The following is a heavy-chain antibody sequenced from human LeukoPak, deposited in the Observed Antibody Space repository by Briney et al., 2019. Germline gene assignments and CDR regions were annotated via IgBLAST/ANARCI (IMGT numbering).Heavy chain of an antibody. Sequence: NPSGTLSLTCAVSGGSISSSNWWSWVRQPPGKGLEWIGEMYHSGSTNLNPSLKSRVTISVDKSKNQFSPKLSSVTAADTAVYYCAVSSGWYKIDYWGQGTLVTVSS. CDR3: AVSSGWYKIDY. V-gene: IGHV4-4*02. D-gene: IGHD6-19*01. CDR1: GGSISSSNW. J-gene: IGHJ4*02. CDR2: MYHSGST.